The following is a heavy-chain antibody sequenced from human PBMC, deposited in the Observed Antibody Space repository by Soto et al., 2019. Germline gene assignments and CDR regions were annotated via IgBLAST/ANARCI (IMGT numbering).Heavy chain of an antibody. V-gene: IGHV4-30-4*01. CDR2: IYYSGST. CDR1: GGSIGSGDYY. CDR3: ARGGTYYYDSSGSMWDYFDY. Sequence: PSETLSLTCTVSGGSIGSGDYYWSWIRQPPGKGLEWIGYIYYSGSTYYNPSLKSRVTISVDTSKNQFSLKLSSVTAADTAVYYCARGGTYYYDSSGSMWDYFDYWGQGTLVTVSS. D-gene: IGHD3-22*01. J-gene: IGHJ4*02.